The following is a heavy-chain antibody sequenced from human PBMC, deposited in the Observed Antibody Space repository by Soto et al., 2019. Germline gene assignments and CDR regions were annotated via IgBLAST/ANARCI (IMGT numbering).Heavy chain of an antibody. CDR1: GGSVSSDSYY. J-gene: IGHJ4*02. CDR2: IHSSEST. CDR3: ARGSVAGNFDY. D-gene: IGHD6-19*01. V-gene: IGHV4-61*03. Sequence: LSLTCTVSGGSVSSDSYYWTWIRQSPGKGLEWIGYIHSSESTNYNPSLKSRITISLETSKNHFSLKVTSVTAADTAIYYCARGSVAGNFDYWGQGTLVTVSS.